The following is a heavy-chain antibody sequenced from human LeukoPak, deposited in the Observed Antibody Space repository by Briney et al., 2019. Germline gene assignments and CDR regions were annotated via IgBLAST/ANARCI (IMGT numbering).Heavy chain of an antibody. CDR2: IWYDGSNK. V-gene: IGHV3-33*01. CDR3: ARDSYSSSWYAAY. Sequence: AGGFLRLSCAASGFTFSSYGMHWVRQAPGKGLEWVAVIWYDGSNKYYADSVKGRFTISRDNSKNTLYLQMNSLRAEDTAVYYCARDSYSSSWYAAYWGQGTLVTVSS. CDR1: GFTFSSYG. J-gene: IGHJ4*02. D-gene: IGHD6-13*01.